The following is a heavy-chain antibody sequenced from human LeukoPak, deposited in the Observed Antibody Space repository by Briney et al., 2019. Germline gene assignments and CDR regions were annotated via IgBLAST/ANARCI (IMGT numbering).Heavy chain of an antibody. CDR1: GYTFTSYA. D-gene: IGHD3-16*01. CDR3: TTRACDTGGCSSSFYYYYGLHF. V-gene: IGHV1-69*13. CDR2: IIPIFGTA. Sequence: SVKVSCKASGYTFTSYAMNWVRQAPGQGLEWMGGIIPIFGTANYAQKFQGRVTITADESTSTTYMEMSSLKSEDTAIYYCTTRACDTGGCSSSFYYYYGLHFWGQGTTVSVSS. J-gene: IGHJ6*02.